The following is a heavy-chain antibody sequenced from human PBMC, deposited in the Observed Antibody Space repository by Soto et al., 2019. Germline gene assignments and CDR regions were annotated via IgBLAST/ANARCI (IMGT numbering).Heavy chain of an antibody. Sequence: GGSLRLSCAASGFTFSSYWMSWVRQAPGKGLEWVANIKQDGSEKYYVDSVKGRFTISRDNAKNSLYLQMNSLRAEDTAVYYCARVLLAAAGLYHYYGMDVWGQGTTVTVAS. J-gene: IGHJ6*02. D-gene: IGHD6-13*01. CDR2: IKQDGSEK. CDR1: GFTFSSYW. CDR3: ARVLLAAAGLYHYYGMDV. V-gene: IGHV3-7*03.